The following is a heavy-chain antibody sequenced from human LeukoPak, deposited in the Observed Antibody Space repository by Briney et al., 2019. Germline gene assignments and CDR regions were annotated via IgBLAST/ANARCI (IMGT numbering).Heavy chain of an antibody. J-gene: IGHJ4*02. CDR1: GFTFSKYG. CDR2: IGDNGSRK. CDR3: ARESTVGATTGLDY. Sequence: GGSLRLSCAASGFTFSKYGMHWVRLTPGKGLEWVAFIGDNGSRKYYADSVKGRFTLSRDNSKNTVYMQMNSLRAEDTAVYYCARESTVGATTGLDYWGQGTLVTVSS. V-gene: IGHV3-30*02. D-gene: IGHD1-26*01.